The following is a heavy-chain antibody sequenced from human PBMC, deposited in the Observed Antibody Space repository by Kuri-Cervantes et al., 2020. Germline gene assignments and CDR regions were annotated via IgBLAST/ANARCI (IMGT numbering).Heavy chain of an antibody. D-gene: IGHD1-26*01. CDR2: IKQDGSEK. V-gene: IGHV3-7*01. CDR1: GFTFSSYG. Sequence: GESLKISCAASGFTFSSYGMHWVRQAPGKGLEWVANIKQDGSEKYYVDSVKGRFTISRDNAKNSLYLQMNSLRAEDTAVYYCARECIVGAAADYWGQGTLVTVSS. CDR3: ARECIVGAAADY. J-gene: IGHJ4*02.